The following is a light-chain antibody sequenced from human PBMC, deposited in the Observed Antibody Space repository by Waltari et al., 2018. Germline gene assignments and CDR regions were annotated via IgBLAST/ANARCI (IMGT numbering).Light chain of an antibody. J-gene: IGLJ3*02. Sequence: QSALPQPASVSGSPGQSLPISCTGSSGDIGTYNLVSWYQQPPGIAPRLLIHDATKRPSGISSRFSGSKSGNTASLTISGLQAEDEADYFCGSYAGGTSWVFGGGTQVTVL. CDR2: DAT. CDR1: SGDIGTYNL. V-gene: IGLV2-23*01. CDR3: GSYAGGTSWV.